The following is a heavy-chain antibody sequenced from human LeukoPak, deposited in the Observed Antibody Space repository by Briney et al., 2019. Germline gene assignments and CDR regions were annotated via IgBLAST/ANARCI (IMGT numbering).Heavy chain of an antibody. CDR1: GDAITSGGYS. Sequence: TLSLTCSVSGDAITSGGYSWTWIRQPPGKGLEWIGSIYHSGSTHYNPSLKSRVAISVDTSKNQVSLKLRSVTAADTAVYYCARTTEGYAGGPGYSYYYYMDVWGKGTTVTISS. D-gene: IGHD5-12*01. V-gene: IGHV4-30-2*03. CDR3: ARTTEGYAGGPGYSYYYYMDV. J-gene: IGHJ6*03. CDR2: IYHSGST.